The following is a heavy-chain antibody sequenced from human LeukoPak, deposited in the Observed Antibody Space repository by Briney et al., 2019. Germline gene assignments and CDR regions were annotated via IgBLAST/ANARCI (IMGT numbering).Heavy chain of an antibody. CDR1: GYTFTSYG. V-gene: IGHV1-18*01. CDR3: AREEYYYDSSGYPGGGDY. CDR2: ISAYNGNT. Sequence: ASVKVSCKASGYTFTSYGISWVRRAPGQGLEWMGWISAYNGNTNYAQKLQGRVTMTTDTSTSTAYMELRSLRSDDTAVYYCAREEYYYDSSGYPGGGDYWGQGTLVTVSS. D-gene: IGHD3-22*01. J-gene: IGHJ4*02.